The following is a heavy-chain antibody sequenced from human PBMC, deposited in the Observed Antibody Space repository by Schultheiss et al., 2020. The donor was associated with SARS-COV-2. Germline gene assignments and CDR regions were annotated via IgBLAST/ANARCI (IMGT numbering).Heavy chain of an antibody. CDR2: ISGSGGST. D-gene: IGHD6-19*01. J-gene: IGHJ6*02. Sequence: GGSLRLSCAASGFTFSSYSMNWVRQAPGKGLEWVSAISGSGGSTYYADSVKGRFTISRDNSKNTLYLQMSSLRAEDTAVYYCVKGSSGWYRGDYYYGMDVWGQGTTVTVSS. CDR3: VKGSSGWYRGDYYYGMDV. CDR1: GFTFSSYS. V-gene: IGHV3-64D*09.